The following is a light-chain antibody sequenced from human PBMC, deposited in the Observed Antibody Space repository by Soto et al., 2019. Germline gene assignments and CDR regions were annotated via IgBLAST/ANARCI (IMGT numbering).Light chain of an antibody. CDR3: QHYDVWPLT. J-gene: IGKJ1*01. CDR1: QSVSSH. V-gene: IGKV3-15*01. Sequence: EIVLTQSPATLSVSPGGGATLSCRASQSVSSHLAWYQQKPGQGPRLLIYDASTRATGIPARFSGSGSGTEFPLTISSLQSEDFGVYYCQHYDVWPLTFGQGTKVDIK. CDR2: DAS.